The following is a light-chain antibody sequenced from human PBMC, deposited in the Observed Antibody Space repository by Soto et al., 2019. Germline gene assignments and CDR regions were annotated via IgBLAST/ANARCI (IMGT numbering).Light chain of an antibody. CDR3: QQRSNWPIT. J-gene: IGKJ5*01. CDR1: QSVSSY. Sequence: EIVLTQSPATLSLSPGERATLSCRASQSVSSYLAWYQQQPGQAPRLLIYDASNRATGIPARFSGSGSGTDFTLTISSLEPEDVAVYYCQQRSNWPITFGQGTRLEIK. CDR2: DAS. V-gene: IGKV3-11*01.